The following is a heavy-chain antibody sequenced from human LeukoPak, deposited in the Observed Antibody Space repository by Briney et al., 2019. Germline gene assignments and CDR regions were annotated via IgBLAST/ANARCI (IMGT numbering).Heavy chain of an antibody. D-gene: IGHD6-19*01. CDR2: ISSSSSYI. V-gene: IGHV3-21*04. CDR3: AKGSSAWNEVFHFDY. Sequence: GGSLRLSCAASGFTFSSYSMNWVRQAPGKGLEWVSSISSSSSYIYYADSVKGRFAISRDNAKNSLYLQMNSLRAEDMALYYCAKGSSAWNEVFHFDYWGQGTLVTVSS. CDR1: GFTFSSYS. J-gene: IGHJ4*02.